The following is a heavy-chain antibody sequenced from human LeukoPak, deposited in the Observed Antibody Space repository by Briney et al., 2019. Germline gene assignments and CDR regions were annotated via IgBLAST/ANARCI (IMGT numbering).Heavy chain of an antibody. J-gene: IGHJ3*02. Sequence: ASVKVSCKASGYTFTGYYMHWVRQAPGQGLEWMGWINPNSSDTIYAQKFQGRVTMTRDTSISTGFMELSSLRSDDTAVYYCATGGSGAFDIWGQGTMVTVSS. CDR1: GYTFTGYY. D-gene: IGHD2-15*01. CDR2: INPNSSDT. V-gene: IGHV1-2*02. CDR3: ATGGSGAFDI.